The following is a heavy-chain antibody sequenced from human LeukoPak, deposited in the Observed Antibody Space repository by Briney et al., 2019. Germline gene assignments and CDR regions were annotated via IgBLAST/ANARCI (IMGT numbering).Heavy chain of an antibody. CDR3: ARETILAVAGDF. J-gene: IGHJ4*02. V-gene: IGHV3-48*01. D-gene: IGHD6-19*01. Sequence: GGSLRLFCAASGFTFNRNNMNWVRQAPGKGLEWVSYISSTSITMYYADSVKGRFTISRDNAKNSLYLQMNSLRADDTAVYYCARETILAVAGDFWGQGTLVTVSS. CDR1: GFTFNRNN. CDR2: ISSTSITM.